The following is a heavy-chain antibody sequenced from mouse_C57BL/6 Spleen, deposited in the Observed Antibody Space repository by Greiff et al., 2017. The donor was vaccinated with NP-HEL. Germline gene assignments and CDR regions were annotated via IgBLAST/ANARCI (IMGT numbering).Heavy chain of an antibody. V-gene: IGHV1-64*01. CDR2: FHPNSGST. CDR1: GYTFTSYW. CDR3: ARIYYYGSEYFDV. D-gene: IGHD1-1*01. Sequence: QVQLKQPGAELVKPGASVKLSCKASGYTFTSYWMHWVKQRPGQGLEWIGMFHPNSGSTNYNEKFKSKATLTVDKSSSTAYMQLSSLTSEDSAVYYCARIYYYGSEYFDVWGTGTTVTVSS. J-gene: IGHJ1*03.